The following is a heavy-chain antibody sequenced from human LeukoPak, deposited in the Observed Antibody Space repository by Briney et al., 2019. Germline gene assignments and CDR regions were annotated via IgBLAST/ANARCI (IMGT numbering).Heavy chain of an antibody. V-gene: IGHV3-21*01. CDR2: ISSSSSYI. D-gene: IGHD4-17*01. CDR3: ASVLSTEVNAY. J-gene: IGHJ4*02. CDR1: GFTFSSYS. Sequence: PGGSLRLSCAASGFTFSSYSMNWVRQAPGKGLEWLSSISSSSSYIYYADSVRGRFTISRDNAKNSLYLQMNSLRAEDAAVYFCASVLSTEVNAYWGQGTLVTVSS.